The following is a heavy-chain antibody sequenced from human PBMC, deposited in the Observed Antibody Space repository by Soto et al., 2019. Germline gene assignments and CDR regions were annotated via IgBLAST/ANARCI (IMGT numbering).Heavy chain of an antibody. CDR1: GGSFSGYY. V-gene: IGHV4-34*01. J-gene: IGHJ6*02. CDR3: ARGRRSVAGTWADYYYYYGMDV. CDR2: INHSGST. Sequence: SLTCAVYGGSFSGYYWSWIRQPPGKGLEWIGEINHSGSTNYNPSLKSRVTISVDTSKNQFSLKLSSVTAADTAVYYCARGRRSVAGTWADYYYYYGMDVWGQGTTVTVSS. D-gene: IGHD6-19*01.